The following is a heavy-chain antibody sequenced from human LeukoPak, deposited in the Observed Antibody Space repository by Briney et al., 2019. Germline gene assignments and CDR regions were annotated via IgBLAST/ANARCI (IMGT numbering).Heavy chain of an antibody. CDR3: AREETSTVWD. J-gene: IGHJ4*02. Sequence: SETLSLTCTVSGGSISNVNYHWGWIRQPPGKGLEWIGSIYYSGNTFYKPSLTSRVTISIDTSKNQFSLKLNSMTAADTAVYYCAREETSTVWDWGQGTLVTVSS. D-gene: IGHD3-16*01. CDR2: IYYSGNT. CDR1: GGSISNVNYH. V-gene: IGHV4-39*07.